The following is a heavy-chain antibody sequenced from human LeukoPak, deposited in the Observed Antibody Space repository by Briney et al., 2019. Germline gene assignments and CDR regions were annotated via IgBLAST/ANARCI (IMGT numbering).Heavy chain of an antibody. V-gene: IGHV3-74*01. CDR1: GFTFTNHW. D-gene: IGHD6-19*01. Sequence: GGSLRLSCAASGFTFTNHWMHWVRQAPGKGLVWVSRIRAEGGETNHADSVKGRFTTSRDNAKNILYLQMNSLGAEDTAVYYCARDKSSGWSRYFDYWGQGTLITVSS. J-gene: IGHJ4*02. CDR2: IRAEGGET. CDR3: ARDKSSGWSRYFDY.